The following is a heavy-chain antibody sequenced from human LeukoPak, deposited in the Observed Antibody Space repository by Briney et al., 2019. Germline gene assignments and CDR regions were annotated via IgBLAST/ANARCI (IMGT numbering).Heavy chain of an antibody. V-gene: IGHV3-23*01. CDR3: ARARSGSYYSGIN. CDR1: GFTFTTYA. D-gene: IGHD1-26*01. J-gene: IGHJ4*02. CDR2: ISGGGGST. Sequence: GGSLRLSCAASGFTFTTYAVSWVRQAPGKGLEWVSAISGGGGSTYYADSVKGRFTISRDNSKNTLYLEMNGLRAEDTAVYYCARARSGSYYSGINWGQGTLVTVSS.